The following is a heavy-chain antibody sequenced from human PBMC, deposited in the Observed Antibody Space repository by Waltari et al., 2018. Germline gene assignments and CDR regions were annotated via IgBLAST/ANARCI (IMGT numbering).Heavy chain of an antibody. V-gene: IGHV4-31*03. CDR3: ARTSYDSSGYDFDY. CDR2: IYYSGTT. J-gene: IGHJ4*02. Sequence: QVQLQESGPGLVKPSQTLSLTCTVSGGSISSGGYYWSWIRQHPGKGPEWIGYIYYSGTTYYNPALKSRVTISVDTSKNQFSLKLSSVTAADTAVYYCARTSYDSSGYDFDYWGQGTLVTVSS. CDR1: GGSISSGGYY. D-gene: IGHD3-22*01.